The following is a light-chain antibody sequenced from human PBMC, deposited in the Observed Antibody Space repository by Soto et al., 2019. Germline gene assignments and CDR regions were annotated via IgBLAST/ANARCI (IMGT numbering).Light chain of an antibody. Sequence: DIQMTQSPSSLSASVGDRVTITCRASQIINTWLAWYQQKPGKAPKLLIYRASNLVNGVPSRFSGIGSGTESTLTISSLQPDDFSIYYCQQYETYSGTFGPGTKVDL. CDR2: RAS. CDR3: QQYETYSGT. J-gene: IGKJ3*01. CDR1: QIINTW. V-gene: IGKV1-5*03.